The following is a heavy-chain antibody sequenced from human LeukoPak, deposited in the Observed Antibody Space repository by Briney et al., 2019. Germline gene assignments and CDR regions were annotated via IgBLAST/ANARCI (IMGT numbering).Heavy chain of an antibody. CDR1: GYTFTGYY. CDR3: ARDWGKGYFDY. Sequence: ASVKVSCKASGYTFTGYYLHWVRQAPGQGLEWMGWINPKTGGTNYVQKFQGRVTVTRDTSINTVYMELSGLKSDDTAVYYCARDWGKGYFDYWGQGTLVTVSS. CDR2: INPKTGGT. D-gene: IGHD3-16*01. V-gene: IGHV1-2*02. J-gene: IGHJ4*02.